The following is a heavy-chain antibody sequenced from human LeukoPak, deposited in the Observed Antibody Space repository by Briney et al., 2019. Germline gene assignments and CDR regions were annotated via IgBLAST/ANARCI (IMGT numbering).Heavy chain of an antibody. D-gene: IGHD3-22*01. Sequence: GGSLRLSCAASGFTFSSYGMHWVRQAPGKGQEWVAFIRYDGSNKYYADSVKGRFTISRDNSKNTLYLQMNSLRAEDTAVYYCAKVYYYDSSGYPTYYSDYWGQGTLVAVSS. CDR2: IRYDGSNK. CDR3: AKVYYYDSSGYPTYYSDY. J-gene: IGHJ4*02. V-gene: IGHV3-30*02. CDR1: GFTFSSYG.